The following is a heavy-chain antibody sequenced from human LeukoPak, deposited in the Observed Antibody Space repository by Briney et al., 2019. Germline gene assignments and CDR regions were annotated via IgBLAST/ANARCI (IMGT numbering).Heavy chain of an antibody. V-gene: IGHV4-59*12. Sequence: PSETLSLTCTVSGASISSFYWSWIRQPPGKGLEWIGYIYYSGSTNYNPSLKSRVTISVHTSKNQFSLKLRSVTAADTAVYYCAREGVSVTNFEYWSQGTLVTVSS. CDR1: GASISSFY. CDR2: IYYSGST. D-gene: IGHD3-3*01. J-gene: IGHJ4*02. CDR3: AREGVSVTNFEY.